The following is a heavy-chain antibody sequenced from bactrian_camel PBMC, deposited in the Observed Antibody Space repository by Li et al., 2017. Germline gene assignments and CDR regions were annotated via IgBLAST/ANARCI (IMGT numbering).Heavy chain of an antibody. CDR2: IDSDGIT. CDR1: EYIFKRCA. V-gene: IGHV3S53*01. D-gene: IGHD5*01. Sequence: HVQLVESGGGSVQVGGSLRLSCKHAEYIFKRCAMGWYRQVPGLEREGIGSIDSDGITTYADSLKARFTISSDNAKSTLYLQMNSLKSEDTALYYCYAGLDTPRYWGQGTQVTVS. CDR3: YAGLDTPRY. J-gene: IGHJ4*01.